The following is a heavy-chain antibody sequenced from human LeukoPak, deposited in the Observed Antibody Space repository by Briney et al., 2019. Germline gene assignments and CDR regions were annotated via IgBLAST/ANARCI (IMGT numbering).Heavy chain of an antibody. V-gene: IGHV4-59*08. CDR1: GGSISSYY. CDR2: TYYSGST. D-gene: IGHD6-13*01. CDR3: ARRDAGYSSSGFDY. J-gene: IGHJ4*02. Sequence: SETLSLTCTVSGGSISSYYWSWIRQPPGKGLEWIGYTYYSGSTNYNPSLKSRVTISVDTSKNQFSLKLSSVTAADTAVYYCARRDAGYSSSGFDYWGQGTLVTVSS.